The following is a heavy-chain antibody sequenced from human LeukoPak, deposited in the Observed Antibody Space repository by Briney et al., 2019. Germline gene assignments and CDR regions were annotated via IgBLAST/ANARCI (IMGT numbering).Heavy chain of an antibody. V-gene: IGHV3-30*18. Sequence: GGSLRLSCAASGFTFSSYGMHWVRQAPGKGLEWVAVISYDGSNKYCADSVKGRFTTSRDNSKNTLYLQMNSLRAEDTAVYYCAKTRYYYYGMDVWGQGTTVTVSS. CDR2: ISYDGSNK. CDR1: GFTFSSYG. CDR3: AKTRYYYYGMDV. J-gene: IGHJ6*02.